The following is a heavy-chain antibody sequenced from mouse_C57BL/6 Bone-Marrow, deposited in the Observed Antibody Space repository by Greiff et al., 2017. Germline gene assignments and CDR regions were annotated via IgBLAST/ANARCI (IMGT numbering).Heavy chain of an antibody. Sequence: EVQRVESGGGLVQPGGSLSLSCAASGFTFTDYYMSWVRQPPGKALEWLGFIRNKANGYTTEYSASVKGRFTISRDNSQSILYLQMNALRAEDSATYYGAKYSNYVGWYFDVWGTGTTVTVSS. CDR3: AKYSNYVGWYFDV. V-gene: IGHV7-3*01. CDR1: GFTFTDYY. D-gene: IGHD2-1*01. CDR2: IRNKANGYTT. J-gene: IGHJ1*03.